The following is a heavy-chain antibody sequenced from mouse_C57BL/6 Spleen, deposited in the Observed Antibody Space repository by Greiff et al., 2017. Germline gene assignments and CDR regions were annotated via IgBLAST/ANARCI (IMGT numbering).Heavy chain of an antibody. CDR3: TNPLGRGFAY. CDR2: IVPENGDT. J-gene: IGHJ3*01. D-gene: IGHD2-10*02. V-gene: IGHV14-4*01. Sequence: EVQLVESGAELVRPGASVKLSCTASGFNIKDDYMDWVKQRPEQGLEWIGWIVPENGDTEYASKFQGKATITADTSSNTAYLQLSSLTSEDTAFYYCTNPLGRGFAYWGQATLVTVSA. CDR1: GFNIKDDY.